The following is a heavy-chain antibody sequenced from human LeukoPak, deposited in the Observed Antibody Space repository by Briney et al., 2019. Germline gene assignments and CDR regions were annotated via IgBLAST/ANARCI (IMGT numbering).Heavy chain of an antibody. J-gene: IGHJ4*02. V-gene: IGHV1-2*02. CDR1: GYIFTGYW. CDR3: AREMRHATTTLVAY. CDR2: INPNSGST. D-gene: IGHD1-1*01. Sequence: ASVQVSCKTSGYIFTGYWIHWVRQAPGQGLEWMGFINPNSGSTNYAQKFQGRVTMTSDTSISTAYLELSSLTSDDTAVYYCAREMRHATTTLVAYWGQGTLVTVSS.